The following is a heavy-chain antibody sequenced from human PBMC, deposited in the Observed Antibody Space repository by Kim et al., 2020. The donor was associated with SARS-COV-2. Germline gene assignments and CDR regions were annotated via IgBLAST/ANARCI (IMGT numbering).Heavy chain of an antibody. CDR3: ARHFAPPNNLCDL. V-gene: IGHV5-10-1*01. D-gene: IGHD3-3*02. Sequence: NYNPSFRGHVTISADRSINTAYLQWSSLKAADTAIYFCARHFAPPNNLCDLWGQGTLVTVSS. J-gene: IGHJ5*02.